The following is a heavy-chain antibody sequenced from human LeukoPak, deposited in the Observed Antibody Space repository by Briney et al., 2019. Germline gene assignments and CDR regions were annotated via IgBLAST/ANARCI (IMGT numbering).Heavy chain of an antibody. Sequence: GGSLRLSCAASGFTFDDYAMHWVRQAPGKGLEWVSLISGDGGSAYYADSVKGRFTISRDNSKNSLYLQMNSLRTEDTALYYCAKDDDSSGYYYGFDYWGQGTLVTVSS. D-gene: IGHD3-22*01. J-gene: IGHJ4*02. CDR3: AKDDDSSGYYYGFDY. V-gene: IGHV3-43*02. CDR1: GFTFDDYA. CDR2: ISGDGGSA.